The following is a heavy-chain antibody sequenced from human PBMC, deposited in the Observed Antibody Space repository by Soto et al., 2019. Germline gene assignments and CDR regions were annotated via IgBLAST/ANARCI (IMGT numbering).Heavy chain of an antibody. V-gene: IGHV3-23*01. Sequence: EVQLLESGGGLVQPGGSLRLSCAASGFTFSSYAMSWVRQAPGKGLEWVSTISGSGGSTYYADSVKGRFTISRDNXXNTLYLQMNSLRAEDTAVYYCAKWSTVGASKTVDYWGQGTLVTVSS. CDR1: GFTFSSYA. J-gene: IGHJ4*02. D-gene: IGHD1-26*01. CDR3: AKWSTVGASKTVDY. CDR2: ISGSGGST.